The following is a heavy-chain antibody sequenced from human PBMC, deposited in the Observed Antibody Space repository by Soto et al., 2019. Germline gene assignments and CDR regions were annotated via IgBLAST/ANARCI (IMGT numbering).Heavy chain of an antibody. CDR2: INHSGST. CDR3: ARRPTGTTSRYFDY. J-gene: IGHJ4*02. D-gene: IGHD1-7*01. CDR1: GGSFSGYY. Sequence: TSETLSLTCAVYGGSFSGYYWSWIRQPPGKGLEWIGEINHSGSTNYNPSLKSRVTISVDTSKNQFSLKLSSVTAADTAVYYRARRPTGTTSRYFDYWGQGTLVTVSS. V-gene: IGHV4-34*01.